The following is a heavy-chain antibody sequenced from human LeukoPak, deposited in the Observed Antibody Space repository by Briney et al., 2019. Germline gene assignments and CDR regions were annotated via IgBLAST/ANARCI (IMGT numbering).Heavy chain of an antibody. CDR2: IDPNSGGT. Sequence: ASVKVSCKASGYTFTGYYMHWVRQAPGQGLEWMGWIDPNSGGTNYAQKFQGKVTMTRDTSISTAYMVLNRLRSDDTAVYYCAREYYYGSGNYYNRIDYWGQGTLVTVSS. V-gene: IGHV1-2*02. J-gene: IGHJ4*02. D-gene: IGHD3-10*01. CDR3: AREYYYGSGNYYNRIDY. CDR1: GYTFTGYY.